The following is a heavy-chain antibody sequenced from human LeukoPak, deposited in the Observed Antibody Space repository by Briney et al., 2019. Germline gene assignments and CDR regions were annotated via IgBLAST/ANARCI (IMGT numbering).Heavy chain of an antibody. J-gene: IGHJ4*02. CDR2: IYSGGST. V-gene: IGHV3-53*01. Sequence: GGSLRLSCAASGFTVSSNYMSWVRQAPGKGLEWVSVIYSGGSTYYADSVKGRFTISRDNSKNTLYLQMNSLRAEDTAVYYCARVGCSSTSCYPIWGQGTLVTVSS. CDR3: ARVGCSSTSCYPI. D-gene: IGHD2-2*01. CDR1: GFTVSSNY.